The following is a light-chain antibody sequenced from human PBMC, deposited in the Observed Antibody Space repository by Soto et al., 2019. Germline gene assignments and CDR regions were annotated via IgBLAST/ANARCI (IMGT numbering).Light chain of an antibody. CDR1: QSISSSY. CDR3: QQDYNLPIT. V-gene: IGKV3D-7*01. CDR2: GAS. J-gene: IGKJ5*01. Sequence: VLRQSPATLSLSPGEGATLSCRVSQSISSSYLSWYQQRPGQAPRLLIYGASTRATGIPARFSGSGRGSGTDFTLTISSLQPEDFAVYYCQQDYNLPITFGQGTRLEIK.